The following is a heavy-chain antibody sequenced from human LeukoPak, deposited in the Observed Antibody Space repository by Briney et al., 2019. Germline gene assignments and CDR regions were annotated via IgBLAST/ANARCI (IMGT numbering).Heavy chain of an antibody. CDR3: ARERGTNYYDSSGSYFDY. V-gene: IGHV1-69*06. CDR2: IIPIFGTA. Sequence: SVKVSCKASGYTFTSYGISWVRQAPGQGLEWMGGIIPIFGTANYAQKFQGRVTITADKSTSTAYMELSSLRSEDTAVYYCARERGTNYYDSSGSYFDYWGQGTLVTVSS. CDR1: GYTFTSYG. D-gene: IGHD3-22*01. J-gene: IGHJ4*02.